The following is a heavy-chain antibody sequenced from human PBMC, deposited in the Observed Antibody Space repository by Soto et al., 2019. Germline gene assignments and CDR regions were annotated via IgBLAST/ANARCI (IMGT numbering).Heavy chain of an antibody. CDR3: ARSFYGDYPFDY. Sequence: EVQLVESGGGLVKPGGSLRLSCAASGFTFSGYSLNWVRQAPGKGLEWVSSISSSSGYIYYADSVKGRFTISRDNAKKSLDLQMYSLRAEDTAVYYCARSFYGDYPFDYWGQGTLVTVSS. CDR2: ISSSSGYI. J-gene: IGHJ4*02. CDR1: GFTFSGYS. V-gene: IGHV3-21*01. D-gene: IGHD4-17*01.